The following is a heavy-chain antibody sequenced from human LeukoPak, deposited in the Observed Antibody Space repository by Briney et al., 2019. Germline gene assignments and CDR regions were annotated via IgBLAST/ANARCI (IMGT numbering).Heavy chain of an antibody. D-gene: IGHD5-18*01. CDR2: ISSGSTI. CDR1: GFTFSDYY. Sequence: PGGSLRLSCAASGFTFSDYYMSWIRQAPGKGLEWVSYISSGSTIYYADSVKGRFTISRGNAKNSLYLQMNSLRAEDTAVYYCASATRGYSYGSDYWGQGTLVTVSS. CDR3: ASATRGYSYGSDY. V-gene: IGHV3-11*01. J-gene: IGHJ4*02.